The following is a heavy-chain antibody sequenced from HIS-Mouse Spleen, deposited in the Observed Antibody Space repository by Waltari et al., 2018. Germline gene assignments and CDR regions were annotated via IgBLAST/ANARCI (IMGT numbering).Heavy chain of an antibody. CDR1: GGSISSSSYY. CDR3: ARGYRQQLYFSGDFQH. D-gene: IGHD6-13*01. Sequence: QLQLQESGPGLVKPSETLSLTCTVSGGSISSSSYYWGWIRQPPGKGLEWIGSIYYSGSTYLNPSLKRRVTISVDTSKNQFSLKLSSVTAADTAVYYCARGYRQQLYFSGDFQHWGQGTLVTVSS. V-gene: IGHV4-39*07. CDR2: IYYSGST. J-gene: IGHJ1*01.